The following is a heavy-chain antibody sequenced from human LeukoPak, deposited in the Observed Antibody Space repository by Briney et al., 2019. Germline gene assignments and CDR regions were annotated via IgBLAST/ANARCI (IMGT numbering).Heavy chain of an antibody. CDR2: IYYSGST. Sequence: SETLSLTCTVSGGSISSYYWSWIRQPPGKGLEWIGYIYYSGSTNYNPSLKSRVTISVDTSKNQFSLKLSSVTAADTAVYYCARGLKTAVSVYYFDYWGQGTLVTVSS. CDR1: GGSISSYY. CDR3: ARGLKTAVSVYYFDY. J-gene: IGHJ4*02. D-gene: IGHD6-19*01. V-gene: IGHV4-59*01.